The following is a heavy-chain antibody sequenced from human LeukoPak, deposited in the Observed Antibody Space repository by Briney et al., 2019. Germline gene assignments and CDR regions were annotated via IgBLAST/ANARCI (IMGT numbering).Heavy chain of an antibody. CDR3: ASTSIAAAVDY. V-gene: IGHV4-59*08. J-gene: IGHJ4*02. CDR1: GGSISSYY. D-gene: IGHD6-13*01. Sequence: SETLSLTCTVSGGSISSYYWSWIRQPPGKGLEWIGYIYYSGSTNYNPSLKSRVTISVDTSKNQFSLKPSSVTAADTAVYYCASTSIAAAVDYWGQGTLVTVSS. CDR2: IYYSGST.